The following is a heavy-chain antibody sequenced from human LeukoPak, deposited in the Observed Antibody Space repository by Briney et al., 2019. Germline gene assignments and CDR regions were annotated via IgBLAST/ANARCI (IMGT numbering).Heavy chain of an antibody. Sequence: PGRSLRLSCAASGFTFSSYGMHWVRQAPGKGLEWVAVISYDGSNKYYADSVKGRFTISRDKSKNTLYLQVNSLRAGDTAVYYCAKDGAYGSGNQGGEGTLVTVS. V-gene: IGHV3-30*18. CDR2: ISYDGSNK. J-gene: IGHJ4*02. D-gene: IGHD3-10*01. CDR3: AKDGAYGSGNQ. CDR1: GFTFSSYG.